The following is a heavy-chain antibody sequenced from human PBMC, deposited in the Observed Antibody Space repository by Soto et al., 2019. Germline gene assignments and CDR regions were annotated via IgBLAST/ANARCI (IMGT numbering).Heavy chain of an antibody. D-gene: IGHD3-22*01. CDR2: IYYSGST. Sequence: QVQLQESGPGLVKPSQTLSLTCTVSGGSISSGGYYWSWIRQHPGKGLEWIGYIYYSGSTYYNPSLQRRVTISVDASKNRFSLKLSSVTAADTAVYYCARIDSSGYYSGYYFDYWGQGTLVTVSS. CDR1: GGSISSGGYY. J-gene: IGHJ4*02. V-gene: IGHV4-31*03. CDR3: ARIDSSGYYSGYYFDY.